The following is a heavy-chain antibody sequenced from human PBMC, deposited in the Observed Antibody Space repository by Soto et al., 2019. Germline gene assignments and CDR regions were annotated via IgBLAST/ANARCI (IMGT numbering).Heavy chain of an antibody. D-gene: IGHD4-17*01. V-gene: IGHV4-4*02. J-gene: IGHJ5*02. CDR3: ARSLRWLGPRLQALPFDP. CDR2: IYHSGST. Sequence: QVQLQESGPGLVKPSGTLSLTCAVSGGSISSSNWWSWVRQPPGKGLEWIGEIYHSGSTNYNPSLKSRVTISVDKSKNQFSLKLSSVTAADTAVYYCARSLRWLGPRLQALPFDPWGQGTLVTVSS. CDR1: GGSISSSNW.